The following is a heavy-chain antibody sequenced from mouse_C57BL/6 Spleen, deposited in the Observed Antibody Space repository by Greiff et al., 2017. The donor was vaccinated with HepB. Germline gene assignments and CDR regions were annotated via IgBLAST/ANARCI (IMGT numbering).Heavy chain of an antibody. Sequence: VQLKESGPELVKPGASVKISCKASGYSFTDYNMNWVKQSNGKSLEWIGVINPNYGTTSYNQKFKGKATLTVDQSSSTAYMQLNILTSEDSAVYYCARSDYDGQGYAMDYWGQGTSVTVSS. CDR1: GYSFTDYN. CDR2: INPNYGTT. CDR3: ARSDYDGQGYAMDY. J-gene: IGHJ4*01. V-gene: IGHV1-39*01. D-gene: IGHD2-4*01.